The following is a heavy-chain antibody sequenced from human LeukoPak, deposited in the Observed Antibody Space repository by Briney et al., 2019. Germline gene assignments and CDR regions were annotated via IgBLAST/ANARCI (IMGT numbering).Heavy chain of an antibody. J-gene: IGHJ6*02. CDR1: GYTFTGYY. Sequence: ASVKVSCKASGYTFTGYYMHWVRQAPGQGLEWMGWINPNSGGTNYAQKFQGRVTMTRNTSISAAYMELSSLRSEDTAVYYCARSSLWYYDFWSGFLIPDYYYYGMDVWGQGTTVTVSS. CDR2: INPNSGGT. V-gene: IGHV1-2*02. D-gene: IGHD3-3*01. CDR3: ARSSLWYYDFWSGFLIPDYYYYGMDV.